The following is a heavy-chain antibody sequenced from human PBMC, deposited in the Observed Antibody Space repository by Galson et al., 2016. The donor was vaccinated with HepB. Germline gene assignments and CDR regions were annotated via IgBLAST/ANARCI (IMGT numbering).Heavy chain of an antibody. CDR3: ARDNSYRRAFDY. J-gene: IGHJ4*02. V-gene: IGHV3-30-3*01. CDR2: ISCDGSNK. CDR1: RFSLSTYD. D-gene: IGHD3-16*02. Sequence: SLRLSCAASRFSLSTYDMHWVRQAPGKGLKWVAVISCDGSNKLYAESVKGRFSISKDNSRNTLYLQMNSLRAEDTAVYYCARDNSYRRAFDYWGQGTLVTVSS.